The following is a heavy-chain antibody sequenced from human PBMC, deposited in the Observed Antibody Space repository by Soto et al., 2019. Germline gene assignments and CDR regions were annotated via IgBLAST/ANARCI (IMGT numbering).Heavy chain of an antibody. CDR1: GYTFTSYA. J-gene: IGHJ6*02. CDR3: AIDLAARPFYYYGMDV. D-gene: IGHD6-6*01. Sequence: ASLKVSCKASGYTFTSYAMHWVRQAPGQRLEWMGWINAGNGNTKYSQKFQGRVTITRDTSASTAYMELSSLRSEDTAVYYCAIDLAARPFYYYGMDVWGQGTTVTVSS. CDR2: INAGNGNT. V-gene: IGHV1-3*01.